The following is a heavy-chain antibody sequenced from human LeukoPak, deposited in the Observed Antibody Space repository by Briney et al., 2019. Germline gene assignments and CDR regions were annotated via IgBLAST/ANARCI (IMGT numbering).Heavy chain of an antibody. D-gene: IGHD3-3*01. CDR3: ARWGITIFGVVSYYFDY. Sequence: GESLKISCKGSGYSFTSYWIGWVRLMPGRGLEWMGIIYPGDSDTRYSPSFQGQVTISADKSISTAYLQWSSLKASDTAMYYCARWGITIFGVVSYYFDYWGQGTLVTVSS. CDR2: IYPGDSDT. J-gene: IGHJ4*02. CDR1: GYSFTSYW. V-gene: IGHV5-51*01.